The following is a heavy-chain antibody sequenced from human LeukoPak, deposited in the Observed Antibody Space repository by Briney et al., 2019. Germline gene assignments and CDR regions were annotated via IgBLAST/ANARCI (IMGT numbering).Heavy chain of an antibody. CDR1: GFTFSSYS. CDR3: ARDKGAGGSDY. Sequence: GGSLRLSCAASGFTFSSYSMNWVRQAPGKGLEWVANIKQDGSEKYYVDSVKGRFTISRDNAKNSLYLQMNSLRAEDTAVYYCARDKGAGGSDYWGQGTLVTVSS. J-gene: IGHJ4*02. D-gene: IGHD1-14*01. V-gene: IGHV3-7*01. CDR2: IKQDGSEK.